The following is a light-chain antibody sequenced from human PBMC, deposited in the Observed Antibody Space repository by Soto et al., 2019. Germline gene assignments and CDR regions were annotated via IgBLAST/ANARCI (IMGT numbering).Light chain of an antibody. J-gene: IGKJ1*01. Sequence: AIRMTQSPSSLSASTGDRVTITCRSSQGISSYLAWFQQKPGRPAKLLMSATASLHSDVTSRSSGSGSGTDFPLTRGRLQSEDIATDYCQQYYTTPWTFGQGTTVAIK. V-gene: IGKV1-8*01. CDR1: QGISSY. CDR3: QQYYTTPWT. CDR2: ATA.